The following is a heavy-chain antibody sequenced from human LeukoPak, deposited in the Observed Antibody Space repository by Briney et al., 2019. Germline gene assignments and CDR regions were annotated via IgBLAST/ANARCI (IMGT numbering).Heavy chain of an antibody. CDR2: IYYSGST. D-gene: IGHD3-10*01. CDR3: ARLRWFGELFPLSHEIRLIFDY. V-gene: IGHV4-39*01. CDR1: GGSISSSSYY. Sequence: KSSETLSLTCTVSGGSISSSSYYWGWIRQPPGKGLEWIGSIYYSGSTYYNPSLKSRVTISVDTSKNQFSLKLSSVTAADTAVYYCARLRWFGELFPLSHEIRLIFDYWGQGTLVTVSS. J-gene: IGHJ4*02.